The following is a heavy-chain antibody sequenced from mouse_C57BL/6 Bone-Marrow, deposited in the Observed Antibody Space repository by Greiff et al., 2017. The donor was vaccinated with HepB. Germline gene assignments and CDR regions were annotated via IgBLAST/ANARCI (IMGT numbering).Heavy chain of an antibody. V-gene: IGHV5-6*01. Sequence: DVQLVESGGDLVKPGGSLKLSCAASGFTFSSYGMSWVRQTPDKRLEWVATISSGGSYTYYPDSVKGRFTISRDNAKNTLYLQMSSLKSEDTAMYYGARHDYGGYFDVWGTGTTVTVSS. J-gene: IGHJ1*03. CDR1: GFTFSSYG. D-gene: IGHD1-1*01. CDR3: ARHDYGGYFDV. CDR2: ISSGGSYT.